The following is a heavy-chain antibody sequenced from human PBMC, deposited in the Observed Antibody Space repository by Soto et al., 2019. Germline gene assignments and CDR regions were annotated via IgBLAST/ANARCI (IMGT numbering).Heavy chain of an antibody. Sequence: SETLSLTCAVSVVSISSDAYYWSWIRQPPGKGLEWIWYIYYSGRTNYNPSLKSRVTISVDTSKNQFSLKLSSVTAAETAVYYCARDLTGYCSSTSCLLNGHPNAFDIWGQGTMVTVSS. CDR2: IYYSGRT. J-gene: IGHJ3*02. D-gene: IGHD2-2*01. V-gene: IGHV4-61*08. CDR1: VVSISSDAYY. CDR3: ARDLTGYCSSTSCLLNGHPNAFDI.